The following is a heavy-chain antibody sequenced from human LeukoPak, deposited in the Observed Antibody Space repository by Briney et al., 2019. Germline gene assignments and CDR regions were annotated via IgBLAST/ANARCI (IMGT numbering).Heavy chain of an antibody. CDR2: IYYSGST. Sequence: PSQTLSLTCTVSGGSISSGDYYWSWIRQPPGKGLEWIGYIYYSGSTYYNPSLKSRGTISVDTSKNQFSLKLSSVTAADTAVYYCAREGYGVSNWFDPWGQGTLVTVSS. J-gene: IGHJ5*02. CDR3: AREGYGVSNWFDP. CDR1: GGSISSGDYY. D-gene: IGHD4-17*01. V-gene: IGHV4-30-4*01.